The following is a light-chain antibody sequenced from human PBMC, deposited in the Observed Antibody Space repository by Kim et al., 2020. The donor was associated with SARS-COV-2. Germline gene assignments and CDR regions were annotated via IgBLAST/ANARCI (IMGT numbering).Light chain of an antibody. CDR2: GAS. V-gene: IGKV3-20*01. Sequence: EIVLTQSPGTLSLSPGERATLSCRASQSVSSSYLAWYQQKPGQAPRLLIYGASSRATGIPDRFSGSGSGTDFTLTISRLEPEDFAVYYCQQYGSSPITFGHGTQLDIK. CDR3: QQYGSSPIT. CDR1: QSVSSSY. J-gene: IGKJ5*01.